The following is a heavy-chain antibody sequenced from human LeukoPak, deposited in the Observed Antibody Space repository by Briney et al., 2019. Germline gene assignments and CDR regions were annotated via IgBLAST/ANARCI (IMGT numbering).Heavy chain of an antibody. CDR1: GFTFSSYW. Sequence: PGGSLRLSCAASGFTFSSYWMSWVRQARGKGLEWVANIKQDGSEKYYVDSVKGRFTISRDNAKNSLYLQMNSLRAEDTAVYYCASLPDGSGSYYVDYWGQGTLVTVSS. CDR2: IKQDGSEK. V-gene: IGHV3-7*01. J-gene: IGHJ4*02. D-gene: IGHD3-22*01. CDR3: ASLPDGSGSYYVDY.